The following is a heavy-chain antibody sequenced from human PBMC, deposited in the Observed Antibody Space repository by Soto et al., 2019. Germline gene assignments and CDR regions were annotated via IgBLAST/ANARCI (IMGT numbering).Heavy chain of an antibody. Sequence: PEETLSLTCTVSGGTITSYYWSWIRQPAGKGLEWIGRIYSSGSTNYNPSLNSRVIMSVDTSQNQFSLNLSSVTAADTAKYYCARENILTAAAGKRDFDCWGQGTLVTVSS. CDR1: GGTITSYY. CDR2: IYSSGST. D-gene: IGHD6-13*01. CDR3: ARENILTAAAGKRDFDC. V-gene: IGHV4-4*07. J-gene: IGHJ4*02.